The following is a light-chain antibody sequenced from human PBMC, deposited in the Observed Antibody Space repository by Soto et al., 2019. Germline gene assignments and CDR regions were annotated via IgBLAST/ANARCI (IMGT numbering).Light chain of an antibody. Sequence: NFMLTQPHSVSESPGQTVTISCTRSSGSIASNYVQWYQQRPGSAPTTVIYEDNQRPSGVPDRFSGSIDSSSNSASLTISGLKTEDESDYCCQSYDSSNHVVFGGGTKLTVL. V-gene: IGLV6-57*04. CDR2: EDN. CDR3: QSYDSSNHVV. CDR1: SGSIASNY. J-gene: IGLJ2*01.